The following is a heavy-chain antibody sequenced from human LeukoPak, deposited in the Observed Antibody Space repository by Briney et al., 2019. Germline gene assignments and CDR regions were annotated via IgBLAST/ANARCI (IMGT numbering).Heavy chain of an antibody. CDR2: ISGSGGST. Sequence: GGSLRLSCAASGFTFSSYGMSWVRQAPGKELEWVSAISGSGGSTYYADSVKGRFTISRDNSKNTLYLQMNSLRAEDTAVYYCAKGVDTAMVLSWFDPWGQGTLVTVSS. J-gene: IGHJ5*02. D-gene: IGHD5-18*01. CDR3: AKGVDTAMVLSWFDP. V-gene: IGHV3-23*01. CDR1: GFTFSSYG.